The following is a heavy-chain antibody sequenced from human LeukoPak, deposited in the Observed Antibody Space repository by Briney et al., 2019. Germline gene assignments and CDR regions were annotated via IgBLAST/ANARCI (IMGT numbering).Heavy chain of an antibody. CDR3: VWGAVGGRHFYD. V-gene: IGHV1-46*01. Sequence: GASVKVSCKASGYTFTSYYMHWVRQAPGQGLEWMGIINPSGGSTSYAQKFQGRVTMTRDTSTSTVYMELRRLRSEATAVSYCVWGAVGGRHFYDWGQGTLVTVSS. J-gene: IGHJ4*01. D-gene: IGHD2-15*01. CDR1: GYTFTSYY. CDR2: INPSGGST.